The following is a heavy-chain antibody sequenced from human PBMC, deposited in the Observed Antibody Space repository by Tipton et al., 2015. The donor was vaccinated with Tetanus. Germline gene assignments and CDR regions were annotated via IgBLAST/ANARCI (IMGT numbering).Heavy chain of an antibody. CDR1: GFTFSNYP. V-gene: IGHV3-30*04. J-gene: IGHJ5*02. CDR3: ARDNGRVIDSSGYYYPNWFDP. D-gene: IGHD3-22*01. CDR2: ISYDGGNQ. Sequence: SLRLSCAASGFTFSNYPMHWVRQAPGRGLEWVAVISYDGGNQYYADSVKGRFTISRDNAKNSLYLQMNSLRAEDTALYHCARDNGRVIDSSGYYYPNWFDPWGQGTLVTVSS.